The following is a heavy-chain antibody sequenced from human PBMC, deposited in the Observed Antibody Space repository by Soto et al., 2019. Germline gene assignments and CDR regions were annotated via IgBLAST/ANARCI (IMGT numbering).Heavy chain of an antibody. CDR3: ARGHAFRGVWHDAFDI. CDR2: ISSSSSYT. D-gene: IGHD3-10*01. CDR1: GFTFSDYY. V-gene: IGHV3-11*05. Sequence: QVQLVESGGGLVKPGGSLRLSCAASGFTFSDYYMSWIRQAPGKGLEWVSYISSSSSYTNYADSVKGRFTISRDTAKTSLYLQMNTLRAEDTAVYYCARGHAFRGVWHDAFDIWGQGTMVTVSS. J-gene: IGHJ3*02.